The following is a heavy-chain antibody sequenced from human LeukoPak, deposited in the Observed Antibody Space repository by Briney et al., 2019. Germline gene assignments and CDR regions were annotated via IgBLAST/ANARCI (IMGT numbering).Heavy chain of an antibody. D-gene: IGHD6-6*01. CDR1: GFTFSSYA. CDR2: ISSNGGST. CDR3: ARPAAHPYYFDY. V-gene: IGHV3-64*01. Sequence: GGSLRLSCAASGFTFSSYAMHWVRQAPGKGLEYVSAISSNGGSTYYANSVKGRFTISRDNSKNTLYLQMGSLRAEDMAVYYCARPAAHPYYFDYWGQGTLVTVSS. J-gene: IGHJ4*02.